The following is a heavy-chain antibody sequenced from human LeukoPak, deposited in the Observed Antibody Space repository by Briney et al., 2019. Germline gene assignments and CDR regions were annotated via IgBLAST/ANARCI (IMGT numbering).Heavy chain of an antibody. Sequence: PSETLSLTCAVYGGSFSGYCWSWIRQPPGKGLEWIGEINHSGSTNYNPSLKSRVTISVDTSKNQFSLKLSSVTAADTAVYYCARKYSSSRHRRYYGMDVWGQGTTVTVSS. V-gene: IGHV4-34*01. J-gene: IGHJ6*02. D-gene: IGHD6-13*01. CDR2: INHSGST. CDR3: ARKYSSSRHRRYYGMDV. CDR1: GGSFSGYC.